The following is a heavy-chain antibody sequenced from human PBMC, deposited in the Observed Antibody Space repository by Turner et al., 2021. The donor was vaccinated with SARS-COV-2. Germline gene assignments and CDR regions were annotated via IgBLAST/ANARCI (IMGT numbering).Heavy chain of an antibody. J-gene: IGHJ4*02. D-gene: IGHD4-17*01. Sequence: EVPLLESGGGLVQPGGSLRLSCAASGFTFSSYAMSWVRQAPGKGLEWVSGISDSGGSTYYADSVKGRFTISRDNSKNTLYLQMNSLRAEDTAVYYCAKVASNPGDYFDYWGQGTLVTVSS. CDR3: AKVASNPGDYFDY. CDR1: GFTFSSYA. CDR2: ISDSGGST. V-gene: IGHV3-23*01.